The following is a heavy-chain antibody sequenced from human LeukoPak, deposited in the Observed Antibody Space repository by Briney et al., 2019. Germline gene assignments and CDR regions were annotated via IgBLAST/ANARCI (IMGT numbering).Heavy chain of an antibody. Sequence: ASVKVSCTASGYTFTSYDINWVRQATGQGLEWMGWMNPNSGNTGYAQKFQGKVTMTRNTSISTAYMELSSLRSEDTAVYYCARHGLDYGDSYWGQGTLVTVSS. D-gene: IGHD4-17*01. CDR2: MNPNSGNT. CDR1: GYTFTSYD. CDR3: ARHGLDYGDSY. J-gene: IGHJ4*02. V-gene: IGHV1-8*01.